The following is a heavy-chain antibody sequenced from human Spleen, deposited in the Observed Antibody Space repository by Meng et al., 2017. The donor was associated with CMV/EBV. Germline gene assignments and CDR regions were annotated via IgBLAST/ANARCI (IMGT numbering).Heavy chain of an antibody. CDR2: MNPNSGNT. Sequence: ASVKVSCKASGYTFTSYDINWVRQATGQGLEWMGWMNPNSGNTGYAQKFQGRVTMTRNTSISTAYMELSSLRSEDTAVYYFARGGDFWSGYSGNYYYYYGMDVWGQGTTVTVSS. CDR1: GYTFTSYD. CDR3: ARGGDFWSGYSGNYYYYYGMDV. V-gene: IGHV1-8*01. D-gene: IGHD3-3*01. J-gene: IGHJ6*02.